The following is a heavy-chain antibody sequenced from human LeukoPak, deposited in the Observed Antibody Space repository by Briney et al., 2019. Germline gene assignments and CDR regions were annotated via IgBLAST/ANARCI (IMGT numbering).Heavy chain of an antibody. CDR2: IFPSGGEI. J-gene: IGHJ4*02. CDR3: ATYRQVLLPFES. Sequence: GGSLRLSCAASGFTYSTYAMIWVRQPPGKGLEWVSSIFPSGGEIHYADSVRGRFTISRDNSKSTLSLQMNSLRAEDTAIYYCATYRQVLLPFESWGQGTLVTVSS. D-gene: IGHD2-8*02. CDR1: GFTYSTYA. V-gene: IGHV3-23*01.